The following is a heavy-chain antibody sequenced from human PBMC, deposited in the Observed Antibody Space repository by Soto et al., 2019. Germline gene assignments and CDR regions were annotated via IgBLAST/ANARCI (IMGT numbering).Heavy chain of an antibody. CDR3: GKDGGTGAIDH. CDR1: GFTFADYM. Sequence: EVQLVQSGSVVIHPGGSLRLSCAASGFTFADYMMHWVRQAPGKGLEWVSLITWDGRTAYYTGSVRGRFTISRDNSENSLYLQMDGLTPEDTALYYCGKDGGTGAIDHWGQGTLVSVSS. V-gene: IGHV3-43*01. D-gene: IGHD1-26*01. J-gene: IGHJ4*02. CDR2: ITWDGRTA.